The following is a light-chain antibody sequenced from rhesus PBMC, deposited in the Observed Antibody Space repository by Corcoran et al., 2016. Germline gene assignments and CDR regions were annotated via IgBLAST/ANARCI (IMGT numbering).Light chain of an antibody. CDR2: AAS. Sequence: DIQMTQSPSSLSASVRDRVTVTCRASQDINKELSWYQQKPGQAPTLLIYAASSLQTGGSARFSGSGSGTDYTLTISSLQPEDVATYYCLQDYITPYSCGQGTKVEIK. CDR3: LQDYITPYS. CDR1: QDINKE. V-gene: IGKV1-94*01. J-gene: IGKJ2*01.